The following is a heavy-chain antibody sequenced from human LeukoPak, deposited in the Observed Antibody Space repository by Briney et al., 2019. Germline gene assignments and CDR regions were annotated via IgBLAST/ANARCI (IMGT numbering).Heavy chain of an antibody. V-gene: IGHV3-53*01. Sequence: GGSLRLSCAASGFTVSSNYMSCVRQTPGKGLEWVSVIYSGGSTYYADSVKGRFTISRDNSKNTLYLQMNSLRAEDTAVYYCARDLRRDYYYYYGMDVWGKGTTVTVSS. CDR2: IYSGGST. J-gene: IGHJ6*04. CDR3: ARDLRRDYYYYYGMDV. CDR1: GFTVSSNY.